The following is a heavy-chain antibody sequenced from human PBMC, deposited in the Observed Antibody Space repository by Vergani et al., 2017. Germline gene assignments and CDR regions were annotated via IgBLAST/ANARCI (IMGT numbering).Heavy chain of an antibody. CDR1: GGSISSSSYY. J-gene: IGHJ2*01. CDR3: ARVQIGYYDILTGYQSYWYFDL. Sequence: QLQLQESGPGLVKPSETLSLTCTVSGGSISSSSYYWGWIRQPPGKGLEWIGEINHSGSTNYNPSLKSRVTISVDTSKNQFYLKLSSVTAAYTAVYYCARVQIGYYDILTGYQSYWYFDLWGRGTLVTVSS. D-gene: IGHD3-9*01. CDR2: INHSGST. V-gene: IGHV4-39*07.